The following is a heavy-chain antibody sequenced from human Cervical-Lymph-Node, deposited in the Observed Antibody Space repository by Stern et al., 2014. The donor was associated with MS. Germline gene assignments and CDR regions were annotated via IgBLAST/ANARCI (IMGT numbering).Heavy chain of an antibody. J-gene: IGHJ4*02. V-gene: IGHV3-23*01. Sequence: EVQLLESGGGLVPPGGSLRLSCASGFTFSKYAMSWVRQAPGKGLEWVSAISFTGGSTNYADSVKGRFTISRDNSDNTVYLQMNSLRAEDTAVYYCAKVSGGAIIGWYYFDHWGQGALVTVSS. CDR3: AKVSGGAIIGWYYFDH. CDR1: GFTFSKYA. CDR2: ISFTGGST. D-gene: IGHD3-3*01.